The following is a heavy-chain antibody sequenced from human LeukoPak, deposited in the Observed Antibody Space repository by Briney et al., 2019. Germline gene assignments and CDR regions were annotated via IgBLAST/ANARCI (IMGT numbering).Heavy chain of an antibody. D-gene: IGHD3-16*01. V-gene: IGHV4-39*01. CDR2: IYYSGST. Sequence: SETLSLTCTVSGGSISSSSYYWGWIRQPPGKGLEWIGSIYYSGSTYYNPSLKSRVTISVDTSKNQFSLKLSSVTAADTAVYYCARRRMGDPGRKGGVDPWGKGTLVTVSS. J-gene: IGHJ5*02. CDR3: ARRRMGDPGRKGGVDP. CDR1: GGSISSSSYY.